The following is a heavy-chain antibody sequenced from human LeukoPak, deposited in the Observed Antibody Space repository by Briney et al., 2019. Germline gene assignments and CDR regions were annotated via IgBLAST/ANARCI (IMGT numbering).Heavy chain of an antibody. Sequence: GGSLRLSCAAYGFTFSRYWMSWVRQAPGKGLEWVSNIKQDGSERYYVDSVKGRFTISRDNAKNSLYLQMNSLRAEDTAVYYCASENYDILTGYYTHLDYWGQGTLVTVS. J-gene: IGHJ4*02. CDR3: ASENYDILTGYYTHLDY. D-gene: IGHD3-9*01. V-gene: IGHV3-7*01. CDR1: GFTFSRYW. CDR2: IKQDGSER.